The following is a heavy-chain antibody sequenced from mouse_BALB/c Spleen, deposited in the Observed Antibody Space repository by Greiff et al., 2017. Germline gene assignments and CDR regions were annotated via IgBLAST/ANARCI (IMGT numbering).Heavy chain of an antibody. D-gene: IGHD2-10*02. CDR2: IRSKSNNYAT. CDR3: VRQYGNYLDY. CDR1: GFTFNTYA. Sequence: EVMLVESGGGLVQPKGSLKLSCAASGFTFNTYAMNWVRQAPGKGLEWVARIRSKSNNYATYYADSVKDRFTISRDDSQSMLYLQMNNLKTEDTAMYYCVRQYGNYLDYWGQGTTLTVSS. J-gene: IGHJ2*01. V-gene: IGHV10-1*02.